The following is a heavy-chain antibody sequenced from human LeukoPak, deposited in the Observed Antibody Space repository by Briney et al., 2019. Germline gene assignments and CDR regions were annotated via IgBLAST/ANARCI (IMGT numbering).Heavy chain of an antibody. D-gene: IGHD3-10*01. V-gene: IGHV3-15*01. Sequence: GGSLRLSCEASGFTFSNAWLSWVRQAPGKGLEWVGRIKSKTDGGTTYYAAPVKGRFTISRDDSKNTLYLQMNSLKTEDTAVYYCTRYGSRNFFDYWGQGTLVTVSS. CDR2: IKSKTDGGTT. CDR1: GFTFSNAW. CDR3: TRYGSRNFFDY. J-gene: IGHJ4*02.